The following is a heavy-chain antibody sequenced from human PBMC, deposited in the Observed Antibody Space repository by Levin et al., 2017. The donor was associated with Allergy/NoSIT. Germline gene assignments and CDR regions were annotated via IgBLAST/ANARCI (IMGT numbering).Heavy chain of an antibody. CDR2: INPDSGST. CDR3: ASEAGRKPILRFVDGDQVHYFDF. CDR1: GYTFTNYL. V-gene: IGHV1-46*04. D-gene: IGHD3-3*01. Sequence: GESLKISCKASGYTFTNYLMHWVRQAPGQGLEWMGVINPDSGSTTYAQKLQGRLTMTRDTSTSTVYMELSSLRSEDTAVYYCASEAGRKPILRFVDGDQVHYFDFWGQGSLVTVSS. J-gene: IGHJ4*02.